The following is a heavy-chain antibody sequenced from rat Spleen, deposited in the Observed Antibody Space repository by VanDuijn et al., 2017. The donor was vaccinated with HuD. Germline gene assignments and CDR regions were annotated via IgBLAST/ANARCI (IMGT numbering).Heavy chain of an antibody. CDR1: GFTFSDYY. J-gene: IGHJ3*01. CDR3: ARQGGGPFAY. V-gene: IGHV5-29*01. CDR2: ISYDGSST. D-gene: IGHD1-11*01. Sequence: EVQLVESDGGLVQPGRSLKLSCAASGFTFSDYYMAWVRQAPTKGLEWVATISYDGSSTYYRASVKGRFTISRDNAKSTLYLQMDSLRSEDTATYYCARQGGGPFAYWGQGTLVTVSS.